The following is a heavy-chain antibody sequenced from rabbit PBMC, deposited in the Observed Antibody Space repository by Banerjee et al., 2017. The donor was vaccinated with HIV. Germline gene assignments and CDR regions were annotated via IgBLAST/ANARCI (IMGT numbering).Heavy chain of an antibody. Sequence: QSLEESGGGLVKPEGSLTLTCKASGFDLSSYYGMCWVRQAPGKGLEWIACIYTSSSGSTWYASWAKGRFTITKTSSTTVTLQMTSLTAADTATYFCARGTSGNYIGPTRLNLWGPGTLVTVS. D-gene: IGHD1-1*01. CDR1: GFDLSSYYG. CDR2: IYTSSSGST. J-gene: IGHJ3*01. CDR3: ARGTSGNYIGPTRLNL. V-gene: IGHV1S40*01.